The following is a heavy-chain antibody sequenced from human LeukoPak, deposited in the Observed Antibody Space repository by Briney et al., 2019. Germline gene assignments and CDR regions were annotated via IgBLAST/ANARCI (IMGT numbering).Heavy chain of an antibody. J-gene: IGHJ2*01. CDR2: IWQDGSNQ. CDR1: GFRFSSYV. V-gene: IGHV3-33*01. D-gene: IGHD4-23*01. CDR3: ARDYGGNYWYFDL. Sequence: GGSLRLSCAASGFRFSSYVMHWVRQAPGKGQEWVALIWQDGSNQYYADSVKGRFTISRDNSKNTLYLQMNSLRAEDTAVYYCARDYGGNYWYFDLWGRGTLVIVSS.